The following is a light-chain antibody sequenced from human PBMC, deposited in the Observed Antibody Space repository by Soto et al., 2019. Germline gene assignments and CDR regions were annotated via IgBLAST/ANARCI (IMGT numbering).Light chain of an antibody. V-gene: IGKV1-5*03. CDR3: QQYNSYSRT. Sequence: DIQMTQSPSTLSASVGDRVTITCRASQSVSSWLAWYQQKPGKAPKLLMYKSSSLESGVPSRFGGSGSGTEFTLTISSLQPDDFETYYCQQYNSYSRTFGQGTKLEIK. CDR1: QSVSSW. J-gene: IGKJ2*01. CDR2: KSS.